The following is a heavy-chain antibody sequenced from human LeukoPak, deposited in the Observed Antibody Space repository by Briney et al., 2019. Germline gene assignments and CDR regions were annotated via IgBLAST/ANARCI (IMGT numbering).Heavy chain of an antibody. D-gene: IGHD4-17*01. J-gene: IGHJ4*02. CDR1: GFTFSSYS. CDR2: ISSSSSYI. Sequence: PGGSLRLSCAASGFTFSSYSMNWVRQAPGKGLEWVSSISSSSSYIYYADSVKGRFTISRDNAKNSLYLQMNSLRAEDAAVYYCAKEITVRQNYWGQGTLVTVSS. V-gene: IGHV3-21*01. CDR3: AKEITVRQNY.